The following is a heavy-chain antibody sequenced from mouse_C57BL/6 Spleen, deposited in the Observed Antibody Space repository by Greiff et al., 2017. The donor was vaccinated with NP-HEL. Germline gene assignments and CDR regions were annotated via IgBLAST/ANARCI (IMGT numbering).Heavy chain of an antibody. CDR3: ARERAYSNYPYYFDY. J-gene: IGHJ2*01. Sequence: EVKLVESGGGLVKPGGSLKLSCAASGFTFSSYAMSWVRQTPEKRLEWVATISDGGSYTYYPDNVKGRFTISRDNAKNNLYLQMSHLKSEDTAMYYCARERAYSNYPYYFDYWGQGTTLTVSS. CDR2: ISDGGSYT. V-gene: IGHV5-4*01. D-gene: IGHD2-5*01. CDR1: GFTFSSYA.